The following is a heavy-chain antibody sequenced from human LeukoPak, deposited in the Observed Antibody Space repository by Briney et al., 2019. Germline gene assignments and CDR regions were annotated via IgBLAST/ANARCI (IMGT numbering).Heavy chain of an antibody. CDR2: IYYSGST. D-gene: IGHD4-11*01. J-gene: IGHJ5*02. V-gene: IGHV4-39*01. CDR1: GGSISSSSYY. CDR3: ARQSIYSNYHWFDP. Sequence: SETLSLTCTVSGGSISSSSYYWGWIRQPPGKGLEWIGSIYYSGSTYYNPSLKSRVTISVDTSKNQFSLKLSSVTAADTAVYYCARQSIYSNYHWFDPWGQGTLVTVSS.